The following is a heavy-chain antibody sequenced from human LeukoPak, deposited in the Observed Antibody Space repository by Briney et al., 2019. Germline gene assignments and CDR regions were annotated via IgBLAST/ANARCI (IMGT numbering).Heavy chain of an antibody. CDR1: GFTFSTYW. CDR2: IRQDGSEK. V-gene: IGHV3-7*01. J-gene: IGHJ4*02. CDR3: ARERQNKDFWSGGDC. D-gene: IGHD3-3*01. Sequence: GGSLRLSCAASGFTFSTYWMSWVRQAPGKGLEWVANIRQDGSEKYYVDSVKGRFTISRDNAKNSLYLQMNTLRPEDTAVYYCARERQNKDFWSGGDCWGQGTLVTVSS.